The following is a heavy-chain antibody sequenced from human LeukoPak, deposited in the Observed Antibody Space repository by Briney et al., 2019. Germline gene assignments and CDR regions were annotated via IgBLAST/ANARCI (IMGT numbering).Heavy chain of an antibody. V-gene: IGHV3-30*02. CDR3: ARAPLGYYDSSGYPLNWFDP. CDR1: GFTFSSYG. J-gene: IGHJ5*02. D-gene: IGHD3-22*01. CDR2: IRYDGSNK. Sequence: GGSLRLSCAASGFTFSSYGMHWVRQAPGKGLEWVAFIRYDGSNKYYADSVKGRFTISRDNSKNTLYLQMNSLGAEDTAVYYCARAPLGYYDSSGYPLNWFDPWGQGTLVTVSS.